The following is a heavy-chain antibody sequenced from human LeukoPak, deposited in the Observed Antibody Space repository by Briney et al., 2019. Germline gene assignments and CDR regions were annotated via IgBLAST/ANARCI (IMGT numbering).Heavy chain of an antibody. V-gene: IGHV1-24*01. CDR3: ATDWEGYGSGSSGFDY. J-gene: IGHJ4*02. CDR2: FDPEDGET. CDR1: GYTLTELS. Sequence: GASVKVSCKVSGYTLTELSMHWARQAPGKGLEWMGGFDPEDGETIYAQKFQGRVTMTEDTSTDTAYMELSSLRSEDTAVYYCATDWEGYGSGSSGFDYWGQGTLVTVSS. D-gene: IGHD3-10*01.